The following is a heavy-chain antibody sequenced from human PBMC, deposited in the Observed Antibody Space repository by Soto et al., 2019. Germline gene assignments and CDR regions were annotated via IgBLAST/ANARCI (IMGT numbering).Heavy chain of an antibody. V-gene: IGHV4-34*01. D-gene: IGHD3-22*01. Sequence: SETLSLTCAVYGGSFSGYFWSWIRQPPGKGLEWIGEINHSGSTNYNPSLKSRVTISVDTSKNQFSLKLSSVTAADTAVYYCARSSRDSSGYYYFDYRRKGTLVTVSS. CDR2: INHSGST. J-gene: IGHJ4*02. CDR1: GGSFSGYF. CDR3: ARSSRDSSGYYYFDY.